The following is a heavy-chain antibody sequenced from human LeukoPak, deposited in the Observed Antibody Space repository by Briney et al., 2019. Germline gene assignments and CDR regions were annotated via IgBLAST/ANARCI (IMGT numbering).Heavy chain of an antibody. CDR3: ARVEAAADYYFDY. Sequence: SETLSLTCTVSGGSISSGTYYWTWIRQPAGKGLEWIGRIYTSGSTDYNPSLKSRVTISLNTSKNQFSLKLSSVTAADTAVYYCARVEAAADYYFDYWGQGTLVTVSS. V-gene: IGHV4-61*02. CDR2: IYTSGST. CDR1: GGSISSGTYY. D-gene: IGHD6-13*01. J-gene: IGHJ4*02.